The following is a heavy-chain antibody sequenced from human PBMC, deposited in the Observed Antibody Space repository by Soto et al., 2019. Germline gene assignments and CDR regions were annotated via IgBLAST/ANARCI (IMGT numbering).Heavy chain of an antibody. CDR3: TRKNWNDVSGCGMDV. Sequence: QVQLVESGGGVVQPGTSLRLSCAASGFTFSKYGMHWVRQAPGRGLEWVALITYDGSNQYYADSVKGRFTSSRDNSKTTLYLQMNSLRPGDTAVYFCTRKNWNDVSGCGMDVWGQGTTVSVSS. CDR1: GFTFSKYG. CDR2: ITYDGSNQ. V-gene: IGHV3-30*03. J-gene: IGHJ6*02. D-gene: IGHD1-1*01.